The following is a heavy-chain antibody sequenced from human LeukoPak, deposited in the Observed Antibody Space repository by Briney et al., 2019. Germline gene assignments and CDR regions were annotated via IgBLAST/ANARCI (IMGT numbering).Heavy chain of an antibody. J-gene: IGHJ4*02. CDR1: GFTFSDYY. CDR2: ISSSSSYT. CDR3: AREKPGEYYYDSSGSE. D-gene: IGHD3-22*01. Sequence: GGSLRLSCAASGFTFSDYYKSWIRQAPGKGLEWVSYISSSSSYTNYADSVKGRFTISRDNAKNSLYLQMNSLRAEDTAVYYCAREKPGEYYYDSSGSEWGQGTLVTVSS. V-gene: IGHV3-11*05.